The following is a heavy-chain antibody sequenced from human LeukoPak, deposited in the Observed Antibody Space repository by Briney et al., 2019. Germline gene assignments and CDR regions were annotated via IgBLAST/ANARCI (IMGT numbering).Heavy chain of an antibody. CDR3: AKGLVGATALGPKIDY. Sequence: GGSLRLSCVASGFTFSSYAMSWVRQAPGKGLEWVSAISGSGGSTYYADSVKGRFTISRDNSKNTLYLQMNSLRAEDTAVYYCAKGLVGATALGPKIDYWGQGTLVTVSS. CDR1: GFTFSSYA. D-gene: IGHD1-26*01. CDR2: ISGSGGST. V-gene: IGHV3-23*01. J-gene: IGHJ4*02.